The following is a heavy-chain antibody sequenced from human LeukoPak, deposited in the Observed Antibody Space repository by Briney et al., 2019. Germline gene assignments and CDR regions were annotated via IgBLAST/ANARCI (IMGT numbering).Heavy chain of an antibody. CDR1: GGSITNYY. V-gene: IGHV4-59*01. Sequence: SETLSLTCTVSGGSITNYYWSWIRQPPGKGLEWIGYIYYSGSTNYNPSLKSRVTISVDTSNNQFSLKLSSVTAADTAVYYCARSTRSWFDPWGQGTLVTVSS. D-gene: IGHD3-10*01. CDR3: ARSTRSWFDP. J-gene: IGHJ5*02. CDR2: IYYSGST.